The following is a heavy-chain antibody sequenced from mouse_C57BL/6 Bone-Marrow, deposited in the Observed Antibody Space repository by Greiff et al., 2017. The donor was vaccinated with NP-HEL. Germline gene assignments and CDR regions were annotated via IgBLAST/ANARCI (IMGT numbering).Heavy chain of an antibody. V-gene: IGHV1-18*01. D-gene: IGHD1-1*01. J-gene: IGHJ4*01. Sequence: VQLQQSGPELVKPGASVKIPCKASGYTFTDYNMDWVKQSHGKSLEWIGDINPNNGGTIYNQKFKGKATLTVDKSSSTAYMELRSLTSEDTAVYYCAVIYYYGSSPYYAMDYWGQGTSVTVSS. CDR3: AVIYYYGSSPYYAMDY. CDR1: GYTFTDYN. CDR2: INPNNGGT.